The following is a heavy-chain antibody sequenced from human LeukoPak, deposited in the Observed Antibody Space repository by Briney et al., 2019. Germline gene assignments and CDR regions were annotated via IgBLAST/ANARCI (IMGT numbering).Heavy chain of an antibody. CDR2: IYYSGST. CDR3: ARDSRDYYYGMDV. CDR1: GGSIRSYY. V-gene: IGHV4-59*01. J-gene: IGHJ6*02. Sequence: SETLSLTCTVSGGSIRSYYWSWIRQPPGKGLEWIGYIYYSGSTNYNPSLKSRVTISVDTSKNQFSLKLSSVTAADTAVYYCARDSRDYYYGMDVWGQGTTVTVSS.